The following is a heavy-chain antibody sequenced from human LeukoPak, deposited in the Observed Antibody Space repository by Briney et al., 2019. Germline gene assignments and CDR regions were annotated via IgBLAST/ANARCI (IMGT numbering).Heavy chain of an antibody. CDR3: ARDRCSGGYCYSHQSPVDY. D-gene: IGHD2-15*01. J-gene: IGHJ4*02. Sequence: VSVKVSCKASGYTFTSYAMHWVRQAPGQRLEWMGWINAGNGNTKYSQKFQGRVTITRDTSASTAYMELSSLRSEDTAVYYCARDRCSGGYCYSHQSPVDYWGQGTLVTVSS. V-gene: IGHV1-3*01. CDR1: GYTFTSYA. CDR2: INAGNGNT.